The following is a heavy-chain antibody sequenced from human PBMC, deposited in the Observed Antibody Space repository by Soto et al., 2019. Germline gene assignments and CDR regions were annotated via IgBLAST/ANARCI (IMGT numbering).Heavy chain of an antibody. CDR3: AAYYYDSSGEYYFDY. Sequence: PGESLKISCKGSGYSFTSYWSGWVRQMPGKGLEWMGIIYPGDSDTRYSPSFQGQVTISADKSISTAYLQWSSLKASDTAMYYCAAYYYDSSGEYYFDYWGQGTLVTVSS. V-gene: IGHV5-51*01. J-gene: IGHJ4*02. CDR2: IYPGDSDT. D-gene: IGHD3-22*01. CDR1: GYSFTSYW.